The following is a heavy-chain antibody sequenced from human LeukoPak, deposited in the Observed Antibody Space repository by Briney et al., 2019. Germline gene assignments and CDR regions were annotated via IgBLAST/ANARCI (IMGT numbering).Heavy chain of an antibody. J-gene: IGHJ4*02. CDR3: ARSLGAARRGDYFDY. D-gene: IGHD1-26*01. Sequence: GGSLRLSCAASGFTFSTYTMHWVRQAPGKGLEWVAVISYDGSYKYYADSVKGRFTISRDNSKNTLYLQMNNLSAEDTALYCCARSLGAARRGDYFDYWGQGTLVTVSS. CDR2: ISYDGSYK. CDR1: GFTFSTYT. V-gene: IGHV3-30*01.